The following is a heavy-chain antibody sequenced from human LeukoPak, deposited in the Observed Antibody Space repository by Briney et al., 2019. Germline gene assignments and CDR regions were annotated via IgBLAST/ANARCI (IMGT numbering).Heavy chain of an antibody. CDR1: GFTFSSSW. Sequence: GGSLRLSCAASGFTFSSSWMTWVRQAPGKGLEWVAHIKEDGTEEYYVDSVKGRFTISRDNAKKSLHLQMNSLRVEDTAVYYCARGGKLTARYWGQGTLVTVSS. CDR3: ARGGKLTARY. D-gene: IGHD2-21*02. J-gene: IGHJ4*02. V-gene: IGHV3-7*04. CDR2: IKEDGTEE.